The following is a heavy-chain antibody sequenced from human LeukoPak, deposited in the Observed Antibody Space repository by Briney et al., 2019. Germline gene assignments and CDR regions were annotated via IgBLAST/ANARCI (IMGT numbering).Heavy chain of an antibody. D-gene: IGHD1-1*01. CDR3: GSGPVGTTVP. J-gene: IGHJ5*02. V-gene: IGHV3-23*01. Sequence: GGSLRLSCAASGFIFGSYAMGWTRQAPGQGLEWVSAISGSGSHANYAESVKGRFTISRDNSKNTLYLQMHSLIAADTAVYYCGSGPVGTTVPWGQGTLVTVSS. CDR1: GFIFGSYA. CDR2: ISGSGSHA.